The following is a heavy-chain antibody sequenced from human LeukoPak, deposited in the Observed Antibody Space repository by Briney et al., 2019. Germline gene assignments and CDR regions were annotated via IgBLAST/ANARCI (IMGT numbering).Heavy chain of an antibody. CDR2: ISYDGSNK. CDR3: ARDPCSGGSSYSFDY. V-gene: IGHV3-30-3*01. Sequence: GGSLRLSCAASGFTFSSYAMHWVRQAPGKGLEWVAVISYDGSNKYYADSVKGRFTISRDNSKNTLYLQMNSLRAEDTAVYYCARDPCSGGSSYSFDYWGQGTLVTVSS. D-gene: IGHD2-15*01. CDR1: GFTFSSYA. J-gene: IGHJ4*02.